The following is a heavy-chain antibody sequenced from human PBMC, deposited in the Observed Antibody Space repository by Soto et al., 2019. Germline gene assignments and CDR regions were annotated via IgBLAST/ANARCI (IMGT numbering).Heavy chain of an antibody. CDR2: IRSKAYGGTT. Sequence: GGSLRLSCTASGFTFGDYAMSWVRQAPGKGLEWVGFIRSKAYGGTTEYAASVKGRFTISRDDSKSIAYLQMNSLKTEDTAVYYCTRDPTYDYVWGSYRYTGRDALDIWGQGTMVTVS. CDR1: GFTFGDYA. V-gene: IGHV3-49*04. J-gene: IGHJ3*02. D-gene: IGHD3-16*02. CDR3: TRDPTYDYVWGSYRYTGRDALDI.